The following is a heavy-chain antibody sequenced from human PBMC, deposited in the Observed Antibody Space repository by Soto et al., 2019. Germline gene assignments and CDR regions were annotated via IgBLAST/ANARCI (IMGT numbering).Heavy chain of an antibody. CDR3: ARAMGIAVADTEYYYYYYGMDV. V-gene: IGHV3-13*01. D-gene: IGHD6-19*01. CDR2: IGTAGDT. J-gene: IGHJ6*02. Sequence: GGSLRLSCAASGFTFSSYDMHWVRQATGKGLEWVSAIGTAGDTYYPGSVKGRFTISRENAKNSLYLQMNSLRAEDTAVYYCARAMGIAVADTEYYYYYYGMDVWGQGTTVTVSS. CDR1: GFTFSSYD.